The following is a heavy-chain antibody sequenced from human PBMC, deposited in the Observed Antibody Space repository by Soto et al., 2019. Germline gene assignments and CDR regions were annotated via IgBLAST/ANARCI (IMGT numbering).Heavy chain of an antibody. CDR1: GGSITNYY. Sequence: QVQLQESGPGLVKPSETLSLTCTASGGSITNYYWNWIRQPPGKGLEWIGNVHNSENTNYNPSLMSRVTISLDTSNTPISLKMNSVTAADTAVYYCATGSGWLSDHWGRGTVVTVSS. CDR2: VHNSENT. CDR3: ATGSGWLSDH. J-gene: IGHJ4*02. V-gene: IGHV4-59*08. D-gene: IGHD6-19*01.